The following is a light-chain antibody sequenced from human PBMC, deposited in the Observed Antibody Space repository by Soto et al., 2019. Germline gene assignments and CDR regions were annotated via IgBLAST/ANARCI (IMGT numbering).Light chain of an antibody. J-gene: IGKJ4*01. CDR2: GAS. V-gene: IGKV3-20*01. CDR1: QSVTSK. CDR3: QQYGSSLS. Sequence: EIVLTQSPGTLSLSPGERATLSCRASQSVTSKLAWYQQKPGQAPRLLIYGASSRATGIPDRFSGSGSGTDFTLTISRLGPEDFAVYYCQQYGSSLSFGGGT.